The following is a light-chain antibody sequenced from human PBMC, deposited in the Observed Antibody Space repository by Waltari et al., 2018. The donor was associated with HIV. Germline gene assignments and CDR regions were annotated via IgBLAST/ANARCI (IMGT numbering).Light chain of an antibody. CDR3: LQDFNYPWT. J-gene: IGKJ1*01. CDR2: AST. Sequence: QGIRNDLSWFQMKPGTAPKLLIYASTILQTGVPPRFSGSASGTHFTLTISNLQSEDFATYFCLQDFNYPWTFGQGTKVE. V-gene: IGKV1-6*01. CDR1: QGIRND.